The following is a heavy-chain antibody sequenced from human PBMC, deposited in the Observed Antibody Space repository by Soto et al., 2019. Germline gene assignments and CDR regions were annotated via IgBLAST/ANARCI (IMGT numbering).Heavy chain of an antibody. Sequence: PSETLSLTCTVSGASISSGDYYWSWIRQPPGKGLEWIGYIYHSGRTYYNPSLKSRLTISVDTSKNQFSLRLNSVTAADTAVYYCARASSSAYWFAYFDYWGQGALVTVSS. J-gene: IGHJ4*02. V-gene: IGHV4-30-4*01. CDR3: ARASSSAYWFAYFDY. D-gene: IGHD3-22*01. CDR1: GASISSGDYY. CDR2: IYHSGRT.